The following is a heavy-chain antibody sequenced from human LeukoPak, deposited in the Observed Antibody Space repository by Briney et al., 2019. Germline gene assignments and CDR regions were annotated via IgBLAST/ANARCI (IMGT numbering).Heavy chain of an antibody. J-gene: IGHJ4*02. CDR2: IKQDGSEK. Sequence: PGGSLRLSCAASGFTFSSYWMSWVRQAPGKGLEWVANIKQDGSEKYYVDSVKGRFTISRDNAKNSLYLQMNSLRAEDTALYYCAKENGYCSSTSCHFDYWGQGTLVTVSS. V-gene: IGHV3-7*03. CDR1: GFTFSSYW. D-gene: IGHD2-2*01. CDR3: AKENGYCSSTSCHFDY.